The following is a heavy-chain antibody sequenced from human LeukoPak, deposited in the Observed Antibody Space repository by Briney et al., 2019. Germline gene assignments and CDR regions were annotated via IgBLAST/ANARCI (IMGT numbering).Heavy chain of an antibody. Sequence: PGGSLRLSCAASGFTFSSYVMHWVRQAPGRGLEWVAVISYDGSNKFYADSVKGRFTISRDNSKNTLYLQMNILRPEVTAVYYCARDYGDYGASLDYWGQGTLVTVSS. CDR3: ARDYGDYGASLDY. J-gene: IGHJ4*02. CDR2: ISYDGSNK. D-gene: IGHD4-17*01. CDR1: GFTFSSYV. V-gene: IGHV3-30-3*01.